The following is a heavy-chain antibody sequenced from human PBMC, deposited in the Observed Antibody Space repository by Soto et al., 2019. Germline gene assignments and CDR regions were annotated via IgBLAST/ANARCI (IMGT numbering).Heavy chain of an antibody. V-gene: IGHV5-51*03. D-gene: IGHD3-22*01. CDR3: ARRGYDYSGYPFPFDY. CDR1: GCKFTSYW. J-gene: IGHJ4*01. Sequence: EVQLVQSGAEVKKPGESLKISCKGSGCKFTSYWIGWVRQMPGKGLEWMGNIYPGDSDTRYSPSFQGQVIISADKSISTAYLQWSRLKASDTAIYYCARRGYDYSGYPFPFDYRGHRTPGTVSS. CDR2: IYPGDSDT.